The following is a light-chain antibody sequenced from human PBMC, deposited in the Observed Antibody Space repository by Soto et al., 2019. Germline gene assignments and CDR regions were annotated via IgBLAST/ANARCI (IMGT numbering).Light chain of an antibody. CDR3: QQYNNWPPWT. CDR2: GAY. J-gene: IGKJ1*01. Sequence: VMTQSPATLSLSPGERATLSCRAGLSISSNLAWYQQKPGQAPRLLIYGAYTRATGIPARFSGSGSGTEFTLTISSLQSEDFAVYYCQQYNNWPPWTCGQGTKVDIK. CDR1: LSISSN. V-gene: IGKV3-15*01.